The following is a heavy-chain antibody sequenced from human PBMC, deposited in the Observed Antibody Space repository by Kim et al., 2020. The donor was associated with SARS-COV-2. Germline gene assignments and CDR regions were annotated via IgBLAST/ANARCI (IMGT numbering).Heavy chain of an antibody. CDR2: IYYSGST. V-gene: IGHV4-39*01. J-gene: IGHJ2*01. CDR3: ARRDWYFDL. Sequence: SETLSLTCTVSGGSISSSSYYWGWIRQPPGKGLEWIGSIYYSGSTYYNPSLKSRVTISVDTSKNQFSLKLSSVTAADTAVYYCARRDWYFDLWGRGTLVTVSS. CDR1: GGSISSSSYY.